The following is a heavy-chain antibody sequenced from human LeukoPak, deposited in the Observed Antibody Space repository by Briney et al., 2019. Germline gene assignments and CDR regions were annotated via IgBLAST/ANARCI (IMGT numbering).Heavy chain of an antibody. CDR1: GFTFSSYE. J-gene: IGHJ4*02. CDR3: ATDKLAGGTYYVLFDY. CDR2: INSRGDDK. D-gene: IGHD3-16*01. Sequence: GRSPRLSCAASGFTFSSYEMNWVRQAPGKGLEWVSHINSRGDDKQYADSVKGRFTISRDNAKNSLYLQMNSLRAEDTAVYYCATDKLAGGTYYVLFDYWGQGALVTVSS. V-gene: IGHV3-48*03.